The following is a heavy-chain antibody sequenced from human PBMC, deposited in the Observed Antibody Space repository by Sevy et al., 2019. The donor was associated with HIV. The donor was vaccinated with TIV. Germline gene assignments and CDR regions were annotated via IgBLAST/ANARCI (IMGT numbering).Heavy chain of an antibody. D-gene: IGHD4-17*01. J-gene: IGHJ6*02. Sequence: LSLTCAASGFTFSGSAMHWVRQASGKGLEWVGRIRSKANSYATAYAASVKGRFTISRDDSKNTAYLQMNSLKTEDTAVYYCTRGMTTVTIGWGNYYYYYGMDVWGQGTTVTVSS. V-gene: IGHV3-73*01. CDR3: TRGMTTVTIGWGNYYYYYGMDV. CDR1: GFTFSGSA. CDR2: IRSKANSYAT.